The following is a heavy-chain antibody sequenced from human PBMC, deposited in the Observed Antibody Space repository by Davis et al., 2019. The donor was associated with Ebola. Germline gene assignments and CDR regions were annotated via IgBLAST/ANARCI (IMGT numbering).Heavy chain of an antibody. CDR1: GFTFSSYD. V-gene: IGHV3-13*01. D-gene: IGHD4-17*01. CDR3: ARDYGDYSNYGMDV. J-gene: IGHJ6*02. Sequence: GESLKIPCAASGFTFSSYDMHWVRQATGKGLEWVSAIGTAGDTYYPGSVKGRFTISRENAKNSLYLQMNNLRAEDTAVYYCARDYGDYSNYGMDVWGQGTTVTVSS. CDR2: IGTAGDT.